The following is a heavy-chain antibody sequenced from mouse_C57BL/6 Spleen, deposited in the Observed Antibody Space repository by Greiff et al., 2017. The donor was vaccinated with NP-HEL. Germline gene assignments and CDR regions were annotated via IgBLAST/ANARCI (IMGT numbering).Heavy chain of an antibody. J-gene: IGHJ4*01. Sequence: VQLQQSGPELVKPGASVKISCKASGYAFSSSWMNWVKQRPGKGLEWIGRIYPGDGDTNYNGKFKGKATLTADKSSSTAYMQLSSLTSEDSAVYFCARHYDYDDYYAMDYWGQGTSVTVSS. CDR2: IYPGDGDT. CDR3: ARHYDYDDYYAMDY. CDR1: GYAFSSSW. V-gene: IGHV1-82*01. D-gene: IGHD2-4*01.